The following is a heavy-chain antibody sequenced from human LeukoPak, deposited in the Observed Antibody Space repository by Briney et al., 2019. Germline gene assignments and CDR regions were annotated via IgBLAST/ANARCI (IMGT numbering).Heavy chain of an antibody. J-gene: IGHJ3*02. CDR1: GGSISSGSYY. Sequence: PSETLSLTCTVSGGSISSGSYYWSWIRQPAGKGLEWIGRIYTSGSTNYNPSLKSRVTISVDTSKNQFSLKLSSVTAADTAVYYCARDDSYGSHDAFDIWGQGTMVTFSS. V-gene: IGHV4-61*02. CDR2: IYTSGST. CDR3: ARDDSYGSHDAFDI. D-gene: IGHD5-18*01.